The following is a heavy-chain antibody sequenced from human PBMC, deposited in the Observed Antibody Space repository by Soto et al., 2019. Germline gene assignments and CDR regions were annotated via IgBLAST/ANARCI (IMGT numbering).Heavy chain of an antibody. J-gene: IGHJ5*02. V-gene: IGHV1-69*12. Sequence: QVQLVQSGAEVKKPGSSVKVSCKASGGTFSSYAISWVRQAPGQGLEWMGGIIPIFGTANYAQKFQGRVTITEDESTSTAYMELSSLRTEDTDVYYCARGGEQWLVQDWFDPWGQGTLVTVSS. CDR1: GGTFSSYA. D-gene: IGHD6-19*01. CDR2: IIPIFGTA. CDR3: ARGGEQWLVQDWFDP.